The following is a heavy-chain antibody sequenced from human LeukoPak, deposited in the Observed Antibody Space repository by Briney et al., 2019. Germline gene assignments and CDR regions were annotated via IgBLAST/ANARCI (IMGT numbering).Heavy chain of an antibody. Sequence: GGSLRLSCTASGFTFSHYWMSWVRQAPGKGLQWVADIKQDESEKYYVDSVKGRFTISRDNAKNSMYLQMNSQRAEDTAVYYCARDRYCSDSSCPHFDYWGQGTLVTVSS. J-gene: IGHJ4*02. CDR2: IKQDESEK. D-gene: IGHD2-15*01. CDR1: GFTFSHYW. V-gene: IGHV3-7*01. CDR3: ARDRYCSDSSCPHFDY.